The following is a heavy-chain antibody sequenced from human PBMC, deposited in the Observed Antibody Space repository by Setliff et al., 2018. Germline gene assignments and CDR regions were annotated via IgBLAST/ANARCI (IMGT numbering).Heavy chain of an antibody. J-gene: IGHJ6*03. CDR3: ARAPSGTGFYHFFSYMDV. D-gene: IGHD1-7*01. CDR1: GYIFSAYH. CDR2: IRPLRGDT. V-gene: IGHV1-2*02. Sequence: ASVKVSCKASGYIFSAYHVHWVRQAPGQGPEWVGCIRPLRGDTKSAQKFQGRLTMTGDASINTASMELTGLTSDDTAVYYCARAPSGTGFYHFFSYMDVWGKGTTVTVSS.